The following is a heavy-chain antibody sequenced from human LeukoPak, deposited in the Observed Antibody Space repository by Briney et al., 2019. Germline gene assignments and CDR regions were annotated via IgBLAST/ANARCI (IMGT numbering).Heavy chain of an antibody. CDR2: ISSSSSYI. J-gene: IGHJ3*02. V-gene: IGHV3-21*01. CDR3: ARDFVGSSTSCPPCAFDI. D-gene: IGHD2-2*01. Sequence: PGGSLRLSCAASGFTFSTYSINWVRQAPGKGLEWVSSISSSSSYIYYADSVKGRFTISRDNAKNSLYLQMNSLRAEDTAVYYCARDFVGSSTSCPPCAFDIWGQGTMVTVSS. CDR1: GFTFSTYS.